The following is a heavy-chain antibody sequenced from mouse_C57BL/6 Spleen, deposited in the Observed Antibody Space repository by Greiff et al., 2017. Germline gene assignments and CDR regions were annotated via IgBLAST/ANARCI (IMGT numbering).Heavy chain of an antibody. CDR3: ARGSSGYPYAMDY. Sequence: QVHLKQPGAELVRPGSSVKLSCKASGYTFTSYWMDWVKQRPGQGLEWIGNIYPSDSETHYNQKFKDKATLTVDKSSSTAYMQLSSLTSEDSAVYYCARGSSGYPYAMDYWGQGTSVTVSS. D-gene: IGHD3-2*02. CDR1: GYTFTSYW. CDR2: IYPSDSET. J-gene: IGHJ4*01. V-gene: IGHV1-61*01.